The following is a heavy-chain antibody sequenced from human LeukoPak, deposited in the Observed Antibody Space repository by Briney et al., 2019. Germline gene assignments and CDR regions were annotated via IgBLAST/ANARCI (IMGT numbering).Heavy chain of an antibody. J-gene: IGHJ6*03. CDR1: GYTFTSYA. D-gene: IGHD6-19*01. CDR3: AREKAGTYYYYYMDV. V-gene: IGHV7-4-1*02. Sequence: ASVKVSCKASGYTFTSYAMNWVRQAPGQGLEWMGWINTNTGNPTYAQGFTGRFVFSLDTSVSTAYLQISSLKAEDTAVYYCAREKAGTYYYYYMDVWGKGTTVTVSS. CDR2: INTNTGNP.